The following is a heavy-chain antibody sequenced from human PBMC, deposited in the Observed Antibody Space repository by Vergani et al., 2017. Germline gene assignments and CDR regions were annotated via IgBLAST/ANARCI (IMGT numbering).Heavy chain of an antibody. J-gene: IGHJ5*02. CDR2: INSDVSST. Sequence: EVQLVESGGGLVQPGGSLRLSCAASGFTFSSYWMHWVRQAPGKGLVWVSRINSDVSSTSYADSVKGRFTISRDNGEYSLYLQMNSLRAEDTAVYFCARGTPGYQGGDRRFDPWGQGTLVTVSS. V-gene: IGHV3-74*01. CDR3: ARGTPGYQGGDRRFDP. CDR1: GFTFSSYW. D-gene: IGHD5-12*01.